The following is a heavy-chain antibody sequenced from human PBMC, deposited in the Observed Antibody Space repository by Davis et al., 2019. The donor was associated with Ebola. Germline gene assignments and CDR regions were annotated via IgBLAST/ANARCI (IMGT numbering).Heavy chain of an antibody. J-gene: IGHJ4*02. CDR3: VTVVASTRVEY. Sequence: PGGSLRLSCTVSGGSISGSSYFWGWIRQPPGKGPEWIVSMQSVEETYYNPSLKSRVLMSIDASKNQFSLKLKSVTAADTALYYCVTVVASTRVEYWGRGTLVTVSS. CDR1: GGSISGSSYF. D-gene: IGHD2-2*01. V-gene: IGHV4-39*01. CDR2: MQSVEET.